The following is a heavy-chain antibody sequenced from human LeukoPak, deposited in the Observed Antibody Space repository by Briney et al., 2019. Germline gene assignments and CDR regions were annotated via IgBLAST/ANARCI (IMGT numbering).Heavy chain of an antibody. CDR2: ISGSGGST. J-gene: IGHJ6*02. V-gene: IGHV3-23*01. Sequence: PGGSLRLSCAASGFTFSSYAMSWVRQAPGKGLEWVSAISGSGGSTYYADSVKGRFTISRDNSKNTLYLQMNSPRAEDTAVYYCAKLRYYDFWSGSDVWGQGTTVTVSS. D-gene: IGHD3-3*01. CDR3: AKLRYYDFWSGSDV. CDR1: GFTFSSYA.